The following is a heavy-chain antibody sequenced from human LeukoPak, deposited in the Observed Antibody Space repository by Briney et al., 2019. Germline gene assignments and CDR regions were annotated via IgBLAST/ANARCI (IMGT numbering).Heavy chain of an antibody. CDR2: IYYSGKT. CDR1: GGSIADTTYY. V-gene: IGHV4-39*01. Sequence: SETLALTCTVSGGSIADTTYYWGWIRQSPGKGLEWIGRIYYSGKTYYNPSLTSRVTISVDTSKNQFSLTLTSVTAADTSLYYCARHKQASSGWFISLDPWGQGTLDIVSS. J-gene: IGHJ5*02. CDR3: ARHKQASSGWFISLDP. D-gene: IGHD6-19*01.